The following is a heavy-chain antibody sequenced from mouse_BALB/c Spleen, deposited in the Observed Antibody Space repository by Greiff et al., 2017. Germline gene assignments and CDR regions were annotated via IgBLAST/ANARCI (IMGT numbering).Heavy chain of an antibody. D-gene: IGHD2-14*01. Sequence: QVQLQQSGPELVRPGVSVKISCKGSGYTFTDYAMHWVKQRPGQGLEWIGWIYPGDGSTKYNEKFKGKATLTADKSSSTAYMQLSSLTSENSAVYFCARHYRYDDGDAMDYWGQGTSVTVSS. CDR3: ARHYRYDDGDAMDY. V-gene: IGHV1S56*01. CDR2: IYPGDGST. CDR1: GYTFTDYA. J-gene: IGHJ4*01.